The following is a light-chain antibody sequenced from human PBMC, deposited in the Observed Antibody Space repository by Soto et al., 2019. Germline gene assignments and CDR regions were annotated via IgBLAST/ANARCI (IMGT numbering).Light chain of an antibody. J-gene: IGKJ1*01. CDR2: DAS. CDR3: QHYNTYPWT. Sequence: DIQMTQSPSTLSASVGDRVTITCRASQNINRWLAWYQHKPGKAPKVLIYDASSLESGVPSSFSGSGSGTEFTLTISSLQPDDFATDYCQHYNTYPWTFGQGTKVEIK. V-gene: IGKV1-5*01. CDR1: QNINRW.